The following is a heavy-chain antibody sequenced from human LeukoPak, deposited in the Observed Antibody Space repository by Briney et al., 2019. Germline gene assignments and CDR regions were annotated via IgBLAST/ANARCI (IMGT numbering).Heavy chain of an antibody. D-gene: IGHD2-2*01. CDR1: GGTFSSYA. J-gene: IGHJ3*02. Sequence: ASVTVSCKASGGTFSSYAISWVRQAPGQGLEWMGGIIPIFGTANYAQKFQGRVTITADKSTSTAYMELSSLRSEDTAVYYCASSRDFDAFDIWGQGTMVTVSS. CDR3: ASSRDFDAFDI. V-gene: IGHV1-69*06. CDR2: IIPIFGTA.